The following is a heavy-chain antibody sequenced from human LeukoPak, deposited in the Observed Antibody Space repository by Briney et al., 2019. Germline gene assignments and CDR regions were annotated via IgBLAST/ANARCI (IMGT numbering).Heavy chain of an antibody. D-gene: IGHD5-12*01. Sequence: GESLKISCKCSGYSFINYWIGWVRQMPGKGLEWMGMIYPADSDTKYSPSFEGQVSISADKSISTVQLQWRSLKSSDSAKYYCAGRIGYSGYDVWGQGSQVTVSS. J-gene: IGHJ4*02. CDR3: AGRIGYSGYDV. V-gene: IGHV5-51*01. CDR1: GYSFINYW. CDR2: IYPADSDT.